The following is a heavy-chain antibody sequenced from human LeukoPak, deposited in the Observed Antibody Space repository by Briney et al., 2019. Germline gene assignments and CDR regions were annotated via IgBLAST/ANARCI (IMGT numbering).Heavy chain of an antibody. CDR1: GGSFSGYY. Sequence: KSSETLSLTCAVYGGSFSGYYWSWIRQPPGKGLEWIGRIYTSGSTNYNPSLKSRVTMSVDTSKNQFSLKLSSVTAADTAVYYCARASGTGYFDYWGQGTLVTVSS. V-gene: IGHV4-59*10. CDR2: IYTSGST. CDR3: ARASGTGYFDY. J-gene: IGHJ4*02. D-gene: IGHD6-13*01.